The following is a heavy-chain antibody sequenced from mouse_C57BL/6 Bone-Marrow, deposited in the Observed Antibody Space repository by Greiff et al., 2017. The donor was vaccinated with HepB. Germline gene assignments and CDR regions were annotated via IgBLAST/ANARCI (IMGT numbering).Heavy chain of an antibody. D-gene: IGHD2-5*01. Sequence: EVKVVESGGDLVKPGGSLKLSYAASGFTFSSYGMSWVRQTPDKRLEWVATISSGGSYTYYPDSVKGRFTISRDNAKNTLYLQMSSLKSEDTAMYYCASLYYSNYLYYWGQGTTLTVSS. CDR2: ISSGGSYT. CDR3: ASLYYSNYLYY. CDR1: GFTFSSYG. V-gene: IGHV5-6*01. J-gene: IGHJ2*01.